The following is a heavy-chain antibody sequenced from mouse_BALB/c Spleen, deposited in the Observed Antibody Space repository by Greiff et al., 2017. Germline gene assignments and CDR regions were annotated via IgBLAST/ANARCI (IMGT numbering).Heavy chain of an antibody. CDR2: ISYSGST. CDR3: ARGAGNYDYYAMDY. V-gene: IGHV3-2*02. Sequence: VQLKESGPGLVKPSQSLSLTCTVTGYSITSDYAWNWIRQFPGNKLEWMGYISYSGSTSYNPSLKSRISITRDTSKNQFFLQLNSVTTEDTATYYCARGAGNYDYYAMDYWGQGTSVTVSS. J-gene: IGHJ4*01. D-gene: IGHD2-1*01. CDR1: GYSITSDYA.